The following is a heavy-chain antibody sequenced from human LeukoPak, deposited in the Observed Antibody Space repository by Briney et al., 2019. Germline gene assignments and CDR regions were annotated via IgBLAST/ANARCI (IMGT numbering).Heavy chain of an antibody. CDR2: IYYSGST. V-gene: IGHV4-59*01. CDR1: GGSISSYY. Sequence: SETLSLTCTVSGGSISSYYWSWIRQPPGKGLEWIGYIYYSGSTNYNPSLKSRVTISVDTSKNQFSLKLSSVTAADTAVYYCARGGAAAGFNWFDPWGQGTLVTVSS. J-gene: IGHJ5*02. CDR3: ARGGAAAGFNWFDP. D-gene: IGHD6-13*01.